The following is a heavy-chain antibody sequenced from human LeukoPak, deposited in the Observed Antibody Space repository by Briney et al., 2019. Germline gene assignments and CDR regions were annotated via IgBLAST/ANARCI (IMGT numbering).Heavy chain of an antibody. CDR1: GFTIDGYT. CDR2: ITSGSNFV. CDR3: AKQPELPGWFDS. V-gene: IGHV3-21*01. Sequence: GGSLRLSCSASGFTIDGYTLSWVRQAPGKGLEWVASITSGSNFVDYGDSVKGRFTISRDNAQNSLYVQMNSLRAEDTAVYYCAKQPELPGWFDSWGQGTLVTVSS. J-gene: IGHJ5*01. D-gene: IGHD1-14*01.